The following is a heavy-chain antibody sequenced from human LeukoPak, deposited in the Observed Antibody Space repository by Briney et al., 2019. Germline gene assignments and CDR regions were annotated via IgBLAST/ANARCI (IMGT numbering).Heavy chain of an antibody. CDR3: GYDSSGYYSGLGDY. Sequence: ASVKVSCKASGYTFTGYYMHWVRQAPGQGLEWMGWINPNSGGTNYAQKFQGRVTMTRDTSISTAYMELSRLRSDDTAVYYCGYDSSGYYSGLGDYWGQGTLVTVPS. CDR2: INPNSGGT. J-gene: IGHJ4*02. CDR1: GYTFTGYY. V-gene: IGHV1-2*02. D-gene: IGHD3-22*01.